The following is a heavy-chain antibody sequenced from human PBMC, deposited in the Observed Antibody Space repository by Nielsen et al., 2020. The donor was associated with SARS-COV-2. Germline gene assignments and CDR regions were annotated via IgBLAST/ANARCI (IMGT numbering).Heavy chain of an antibody. D-gene: IGHD1-26*01. V-gene: IGHV3-23*01. CDR2: ISGSGGST. CDR3: AKDKSGSYNFDY. Sequence: GESLKLSCAASGFTFSSYAMSWVRQAPGKGLEWVSAISGSGGSTYYADSVKGRFTISRDNSKNTLYLQMNSLRAEDTAVYYCAKDKSGSYNFDYWGQGTLVTVSS. CDR1: GFTFSSYA. J-gene: IGHJ4*02.